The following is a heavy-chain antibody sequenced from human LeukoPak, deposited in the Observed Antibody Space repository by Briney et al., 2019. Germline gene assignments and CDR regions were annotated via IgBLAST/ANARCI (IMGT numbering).Heavy chain of an antibody. CDR1: GYAVSSNH. J-gene: IGHJ1*01. D-gene: IGHD1-26*01. CDR2: IFNGGST. Sequence: GGSLRLSCAASGYAVSSNHMNWVRQAPGKGLEWVSVIFNGGSTYYADSVKGRFTISRDNSKNTLYLQMNSLRAEDTAVYYCATSIVGLTYDEHFQHWGQGTLVTVSS. CDR3: ATSIVGLTYDEHFQH. V-gene: IGHV3-53*01.